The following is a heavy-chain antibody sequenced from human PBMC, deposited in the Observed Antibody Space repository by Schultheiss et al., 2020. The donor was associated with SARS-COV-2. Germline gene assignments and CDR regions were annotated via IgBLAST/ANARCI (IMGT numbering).Heavy chain of an antibody. V-gene: IGHV3-21*01. D-gene: IGHD3-10*01. CDR2: ISSSSSYI. CDR1: GFTFADYS. Sequence: GGSLRLSCSGSGFTFADYSVTWVRQAPGKGLEWVSSISSSSSYIYYADSVKGRFTISRDNAKNSLYLQMNSLRVEDTAVYYCARGTMVRGVIIPTYYFDYWGQGALVTVSS. J-gene: IGHJ4*02. CDR3: ARGTMVRGVIIPTYYFDY.